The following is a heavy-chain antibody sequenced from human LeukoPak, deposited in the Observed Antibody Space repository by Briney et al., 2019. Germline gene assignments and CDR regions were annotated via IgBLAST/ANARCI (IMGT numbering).Heavy chain of an antibody. J-gene: IGHJ4*02. CDR3: ARGPLYDSSGYYAGGYYYFDY. D-gene: IGHD3-22*01. CDR2: IYYSGST. CDR1: GGSISSYY. Sequence: SETLSLTCTVSGGSISSYYWSWIRQPPGKGLEWIGYIYYSGSTNYNPSLKSRVTISVDTSKNQFSLKLSSVTAADTAVYYCARGPLYDSSGYYAGGYYYFDYWGQGTLVIVSS. V-gene: IGHV4-59*01.